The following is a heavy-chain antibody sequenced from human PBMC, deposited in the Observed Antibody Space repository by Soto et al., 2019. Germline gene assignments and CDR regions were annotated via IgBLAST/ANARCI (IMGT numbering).Heavy chain of an antibody. CDR2: ISSSSSYI. V-gene: IGHV3-21*01. Sequence: GGSLRLSCAASGFTFSSYSMNWVRQAPGKGLEWVSSISSSSSYIYYADSVKGRFTISRDNAKNSLYLQMNSLRAEDTAVYYFARDPPTVAGTWGPPDFAYWGQGTQVTVSS. CDR3: ARDPPTVAGTWGPPDFAY. J-gene: IGHJ4*02. D-gene: IGHD6-19*01. CDR1: GFTFSSYS.